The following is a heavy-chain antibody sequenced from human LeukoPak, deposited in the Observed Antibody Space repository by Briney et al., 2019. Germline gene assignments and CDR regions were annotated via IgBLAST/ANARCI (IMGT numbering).Heavy chain of an antibody. CDR2: INSDGSST. CDR3: AREGGYNEDFDY. V-gene: IGHV3-74*01. CDR1: GFTFSSYG. Sequence: GGSLRLSCAASGFTFSSYGMSWVRQAPGKGLVWVSRINSDGSSTSYADSVKGRFTISRDNAKNTLYLQMNSLRAEDTAVYYCAREGGYNEDFDYWGQGTLVTVSS. J-gene: IGHJ4*02. D-gene: IGHD5-24*01.